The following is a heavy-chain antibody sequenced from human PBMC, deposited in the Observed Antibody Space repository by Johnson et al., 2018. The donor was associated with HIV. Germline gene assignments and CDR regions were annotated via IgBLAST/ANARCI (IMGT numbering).Heavy chain of an antibody. CDR3: ARGVVEQVRGSGCTSRAFDI. Sequence: HVQLVESGGGVVQPGGSLRLSCAASGFTLSTYGMHWVRQAPGKGLDWVAFISYDGSNKYYADSVKGRFTISRDNSKNTLYLQMNSLRAEDTAVYYCARGVVEQVRGSGCTSRAFDIWGQGTMVTFSS. CDR2: ISYDGSNK. D-gene: IGHD6-19*01. V-gene: IGHV3-30*19. J-gene: IGHJ3*02. CDR1: GFTLSTYG.